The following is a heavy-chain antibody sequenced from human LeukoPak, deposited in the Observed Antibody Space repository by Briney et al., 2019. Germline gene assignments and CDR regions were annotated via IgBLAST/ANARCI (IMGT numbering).Heavy chain of an antibody. CDR2: FYHSGKT. CDR1: GYSISTGYY. Sequence: SETLSLTCTVSGYSISTGYYWGWIRQPPGKGLEWIGDFYHSGKTYYNPSLKSRLTISVDTSRNQFSLTVRSVTAADTAVYYCARVRYFDTSGYYYDFDPWGQGTLVTVSS. D-gene: IGHD3-22*01. J-gene: IGHJ5*02. V-gene: IGHV4-38-2*02. CDR3: ARVRYFDTSGYYYDFDP.